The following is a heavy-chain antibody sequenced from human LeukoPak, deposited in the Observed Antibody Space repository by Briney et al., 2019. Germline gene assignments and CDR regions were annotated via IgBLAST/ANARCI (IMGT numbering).Heavy chain of an antibody. D-gene: IGHD6-13*01. J-gene: IGHJ5*02. Sequence: SETLSLTCTVSGGSISSFFWSWIRQPPGKGLEWIGYIYYSGITKYNPSLKSRVTISVDTSKNQFSLKLSSVTAADTAVFYCARGCSAGTPHNWFDPWGQGTLVTVSS. CDR2: IYYSGIT. CDR3: ARGCSAGTPHNWFDP. V-gene: IGHV4-59*01. CDR1: GGSISSFF.